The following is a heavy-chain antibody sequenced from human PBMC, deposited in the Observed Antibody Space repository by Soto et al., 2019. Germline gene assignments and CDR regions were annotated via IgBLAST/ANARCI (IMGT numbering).Heavy chain of an antibody. J-gene: IGHJ6*04. V-gene: IGHV6-1*01. CDR2: TSYSSRWYN. CDR1: GDSASSNSAA. Sequence: QVQLQQSGPGLVKPSQTLSLTCAISGDSASSNSAAWNWIRRCPSGCLEWLGRTSYSSRWYNDYAVSVTRRITINPDTSKKQFSLHRNSLSPEDTAVYNCAGTTSLQWYEMNVWGKGTTLTFSA. CDR3: AGTTSLQWYEMNV. D-gene: IGHD1-7*01.